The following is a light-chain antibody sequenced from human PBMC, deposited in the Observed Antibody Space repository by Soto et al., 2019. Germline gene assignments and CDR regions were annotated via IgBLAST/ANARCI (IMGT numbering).Light chain of an antibody. J-gene: IGLJ1*01. CDR1: SSDVGGYNH. CDR3: TSYRSSSTRYV. Sequence: QSVLTQRAAVSGSPGQSITISCTGTSSDVGGYNHVSWYQQHPGKAPKLMIYEVSNRPSGVSNRFSGSKSGNTASLTISGLQAEDEADYYCTSYRSSSTRYVFGTGTKVTVL. CDR2: EVS. V-gene: IGLV2-14*01.